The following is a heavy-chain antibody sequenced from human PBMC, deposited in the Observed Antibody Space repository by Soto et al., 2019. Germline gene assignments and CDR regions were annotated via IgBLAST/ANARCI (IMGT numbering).Heavy chain of an antibody. CDR3: ARDRVVPSRPYYFDY. CDR1: GGTFNSYA. J-gene: IGHJ4*02. D-gene: IGHD2-2*01. V-gene: IGHV1-69*13. Sequence: ASVTVSCKASGGTFNSYASSWVRQAPGQGLEWMGGIIPIFGTANYAQKFQGRVTITADESTSTAYMELSSLRSEDTAVYYCARDRVVPSRPYYFDYWGQGTLVTVS. CDR2: IIPIFGTA.